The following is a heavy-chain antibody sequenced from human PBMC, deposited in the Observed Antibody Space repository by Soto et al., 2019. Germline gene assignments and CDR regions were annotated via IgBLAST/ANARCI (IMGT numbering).Heavy chain of an antibody. V-gene: IGHV3-30-3*01. CDR3: AKVSPMGYFFDF. Sequence: GGSLRLSCAASGFAFNTYSMHWVRQAPGRGLEWVAVISYDGSNKFYADSVKGRFTISRDNSKNTLYLEMNSLRGEDTAVYYCAKVSPMGYFFDFWGQGTLVTVSS. CDR2: ISYDGSNK. CDR1: GFAFNTYS. J-gene: IGHJ4*02.